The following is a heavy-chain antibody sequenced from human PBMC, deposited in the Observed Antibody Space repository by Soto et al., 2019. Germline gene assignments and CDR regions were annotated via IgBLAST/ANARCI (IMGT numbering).Heavy chain of an antibody. CDR1: GYTFTSYG. CDR2: ISAYNGNT. J-gene: IGHJ4*02. D-gene: IGHD2-2*02. V-gene: IGHV1-18*01. CDR3: ARDYCSSTSCYNFDY. Sequence: GASVKVSCKASGYTFTSYGISWVRQAPGQGLEWMGWISAYNGNTNYAQKLQDRVTMTTDTSTSTAYMELRSLRSDDTAVYYCARDYCSSTSCYNFDYWGQGTLVTVSS.